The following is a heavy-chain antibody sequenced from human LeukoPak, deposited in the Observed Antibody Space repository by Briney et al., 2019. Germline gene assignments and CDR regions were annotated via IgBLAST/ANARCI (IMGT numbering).Heavy chain of an antibody. CDR3: ASDPLNTAMGRYYFDY. J-gene: IGHJ4*02. D-gene: IGHD5-18*01. V-gene: IGHV4-30-4*01. CDR2: IYYSGST. Sequence: SETLSLTCTVSGGSISSGDYYWSWIRQPPGKGLEWIGYIYYSGSTYYNPSLKSRVTISVDTSKNQFSLKLSSVTAADTAVYYCASDPLNTAMGRYYFDYWGQGTLVTVSS. CDR1: GGSISSGDYY.